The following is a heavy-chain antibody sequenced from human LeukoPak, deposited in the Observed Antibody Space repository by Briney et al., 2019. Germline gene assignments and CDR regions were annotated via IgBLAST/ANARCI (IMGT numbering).Heavy chain of an antibody. CDR3: ARVNNYYDSSGYYPLDY. CDR1: GGTFSSYA. CDR2: IIPIFGTA. V-gene: IGHV1-69*05. J-gene: IGHJ4*02. D-gene: IGHD3-22*01. Sequence: ASVKVSCKASGGTFSSYAISWVRQAPGQGLEWMGRIIPIFGTANYAQKFQGRVTITTDESTSTAYMELSRLRSEDTAVYYCARVNNYYDSSGYYPLDYWGQGTLVTVSS.